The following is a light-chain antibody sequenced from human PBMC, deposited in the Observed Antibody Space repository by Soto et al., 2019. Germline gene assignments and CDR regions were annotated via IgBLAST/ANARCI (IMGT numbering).Light chain of an antibody. CDR3: QVWESNTDQYV. CDR2: DDS. J-gene: IGLJ1*01. V-gene: IGLV3-21*02. Sequence: SYELTQPPSVSVAPGQTASVTCGGNNIGSKSVHWYQQKPGQAPVVVVYDDSDRPSGIPERFSGSNSGNMATLTITRVEVGDEADYYCQVWESNTDQYVFGTGTQLTVL. CDR1: NIGSKS.